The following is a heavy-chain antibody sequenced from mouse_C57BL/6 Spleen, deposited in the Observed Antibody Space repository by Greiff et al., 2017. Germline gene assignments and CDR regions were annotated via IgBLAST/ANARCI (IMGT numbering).Heavy chain of an antibody. CDR1: GYTFTTYP. Sequence: VKVVESGAELVKPGASVKMSCRASGYTFTTYPIEWMKQNHGKSLEWIGNFHPYNDDTKYNEKFKGKATLTVEKSSSTVYLELSRLTSDDSAVYYCARRDGYYGFAYWGQGTLVTVSA. CDR3: ARRDGYYGFAY. CDR2: FHPYNDDT. J-gene: IGHJ3*01. V-gene: IGHV1-47*01. D-gene: IGHD2-3*01.